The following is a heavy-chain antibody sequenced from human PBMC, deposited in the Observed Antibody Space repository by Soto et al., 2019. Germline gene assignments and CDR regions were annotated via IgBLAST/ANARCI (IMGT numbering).Heavy chain of an antibody. D-gene: IGHD2-15*01. CDR3: ARDGGNHGYYYYGMDV. Sequence: ASVKVSCKASGYTFTSYDINWVRQATGQGLEWMGWMNPNSGNTGYAQKFQGRVTMTRNTSISTAYMELSSLRSEDTAVYYCARDGGNHGYYYYGMDVWGQGTTVTVSS. CDR1: GYTFTSYD. CDR2: MNPNSGNT. V-gene: IGHV1-8*01. J-gene: IGHJ6*02.